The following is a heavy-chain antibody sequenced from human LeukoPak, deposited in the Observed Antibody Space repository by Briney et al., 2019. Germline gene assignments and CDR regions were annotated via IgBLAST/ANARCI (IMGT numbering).Heavy chain of an antibody. CDR3: ARDSSLGPYDPFDI. V-gene: IGHV3-48*01. J-gene: IGHJ3*02. CDR2: ISSSSSTI. D-gene: IGHD2-2*01. CDR1: GFTFSSYS. Sequence: GGSLRLSCAASGFTFSSYSMNWVRPAPGKGLEWVSYISSSSSTIYYADSVKGRFTISRDNAKNSLYLQMNSLRAEDTAVYYCARDSSLGPYDPFDIWGQGTMVTVSS.